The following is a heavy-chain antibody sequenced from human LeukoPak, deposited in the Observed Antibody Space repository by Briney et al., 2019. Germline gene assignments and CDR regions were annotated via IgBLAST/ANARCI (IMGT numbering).Heavy chain of an antibody. CDR1: GGSFSGYY. Sequence: SETLSLTCAVYGGSFSGYYWSWLRQPPGKGPEWIGEFNHSGSTNCNPSLKSRVTISVDTSKNQFYLKLSSVTAADTAVYYCARGRKRYSSSWRPPAYFDYWGQGTLVTVSS. J-gene: IGHJ4*02. CDR2: FNHSGST. D-gene: IGHD6-13*01. V-gene: IGHV4-34*01. CDR3: ARGRKRYSSSWRPPAYFDY.